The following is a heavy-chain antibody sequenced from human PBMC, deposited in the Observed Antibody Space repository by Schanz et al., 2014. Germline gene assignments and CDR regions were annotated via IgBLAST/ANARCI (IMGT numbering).Heavy chain of an antibody. D-gene: IGHD3-3*01. CDR1: GFTFSSNS. CDR3: VRDSFFAFDY. CDR2: IGSSSSRI. J-gene: IGHJ4*02. V-gene: IGHV3-48*01. Sequence: EVQLVESGGGLVQPGGSLRLSCAASGFTFSSNSMNWVRQAPGKGLEWISYIGSSSSRIDHADSVKGRFTISRDNAKNSLYLQMNSLRADDTAVYYCVRDSFFAFDYWGQGTLVTVSS.